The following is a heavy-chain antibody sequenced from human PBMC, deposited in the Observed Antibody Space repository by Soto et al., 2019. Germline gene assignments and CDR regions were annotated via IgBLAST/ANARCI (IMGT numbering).Heavy chain of an antibody. Sequence: SETLSLTCFVSGYSITAGGYYWSWIRHHPGKGLEWIGSFYSSGSIIYNPSLRSRVSISGDTSSNQFSMSLTSVTAADTARYYCARMYSSGSGWFHPWGQGTLVTV. CDR1: GYSITAGGYY. CDR3: ARMYSSGSGWFHP. J-gene: IGHJ5*02. D-gene: IGHD6-19*01. V-gene: IGHV4-31*03. CDR2: FYSSGSI.